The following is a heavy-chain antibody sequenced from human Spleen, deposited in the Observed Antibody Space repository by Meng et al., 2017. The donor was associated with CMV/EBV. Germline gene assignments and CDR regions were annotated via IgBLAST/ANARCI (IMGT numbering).Heavy chain of an antibody. CDR1: GFRLSSFW. CDR2: ISLSSIYI. V-gene: IGHV3-21*01. CDR3: ARQNYYDSSGYYQYYFDH. D-gene: IGHD3-22*01. J-gene: IGHJ4*02. Sequence: GESLKISCAASGFRLSSFWMTWVRQAAGKGLEWVSSISLSSIYIYYADSMKGRFTISRDNAKNSLYLQMNSLRAEDTAVYYCARQNYYDSSGYYQYYFDHWGQGTLVTVSS.